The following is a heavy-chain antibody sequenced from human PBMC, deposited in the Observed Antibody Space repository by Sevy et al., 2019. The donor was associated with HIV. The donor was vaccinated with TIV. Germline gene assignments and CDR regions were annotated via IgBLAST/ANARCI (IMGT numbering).Heavy chain of an antibody. CDR1: GGSISSYY. CDR3: ARDKAYYDVRTTKTQYYYYYYMDV. D-gene: IGHD3-16*01. V-gene: IGHV4-59*01. Sequence: SETLSLTCTVSGGSISSYYWSWIRQPPGKGLEWIGYIYYSGSTNYNPSLKSRVTISVDTSKNQFSLKLSSVTAADTXXXXXARDKAYYDVRTTKTQYYYYYYMDVWGKGTTVTVSS. CDR2: IYYSGST. J-gene: IGHJ6*03.